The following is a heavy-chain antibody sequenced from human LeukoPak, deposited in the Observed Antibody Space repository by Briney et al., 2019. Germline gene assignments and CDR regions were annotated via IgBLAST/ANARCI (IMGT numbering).Heavy chain of an antibody. CDR1: GFTFSSYA. V-gene: IGHV3-23*01. D-gene: IGHD6-19*01. CDR3: ARGRSGWSALDY. CDR2: ISGSGGST. Sequence: GGSLRLSCAASGFTFSSYAMSWVRQAPGKGLEWVPAISGSGGSTYYADSVKGRFTISRDNSKNTLYLQMNSLRAEDTAVYYCARGRSGWSALDYWGQGTLVTVSS. J-gene: IGHJ4*02.